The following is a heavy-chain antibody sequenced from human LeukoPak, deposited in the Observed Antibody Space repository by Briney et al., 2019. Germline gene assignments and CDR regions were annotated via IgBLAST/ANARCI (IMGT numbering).Heavy chain of an antibody. CDR3: ARKPEGHYYGSGSSRTNWFDP. D-gene: IGHD3-10*01. CDR2: INHSGST. CDR1: GFTFSSYG. Sequence: PGGSLRLSCAASGFTFSSYGMSWIRQPPGKGLEWIGEINHSGSTNYNPSLKSRVTISVDTSKNQFSLKLSSVTAADTAVYYCARKPEGHYYGSGSSRTNWFDPWGQGTLVTVSS. V-gene: IGHV4-34*01. J-gene: IGHJ5*02.